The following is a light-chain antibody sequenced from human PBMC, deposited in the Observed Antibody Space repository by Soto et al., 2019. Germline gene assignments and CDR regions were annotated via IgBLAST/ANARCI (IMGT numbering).Light chain of an antibody. Sequence: EIVLTQSPATLSLSPGERATLSCRASQSVSSCLAWYQQKPGQAPRLLIYDASNRATGIPARFSGSGSGTDFTLTISSLETEDFAVSYCQQRSNLPPWTFGQGTKVEIK. CDR1: QSVSSC. CDR3: QQRSNLPPWT. J-gene: IGKJ1*01. V-gene: IGKV3-11*01. CDR2: DAS.